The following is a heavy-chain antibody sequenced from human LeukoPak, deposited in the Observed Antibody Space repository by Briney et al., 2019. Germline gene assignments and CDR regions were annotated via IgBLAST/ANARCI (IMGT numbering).Heavy chain of an antibody. D-gene: IGHD3-22*01. J-gene: IGHJ4*02. CDR3: TRALLGYYYDSSGRNFDY. V-gene: IGHV1-18*01. Sequence: ASVKVSCKASGYTFTSYGINWVRQAPGQGLEWMGWISANNGNTNYVQQLQDRVTMTTDTSTSTAYLELRSLRSDDTAVYYCTRALLGYYYDSSGRNFDYWGQGTLVTVSS. CDR1: GYTFTSYG. CDR2: ISANNGNT.